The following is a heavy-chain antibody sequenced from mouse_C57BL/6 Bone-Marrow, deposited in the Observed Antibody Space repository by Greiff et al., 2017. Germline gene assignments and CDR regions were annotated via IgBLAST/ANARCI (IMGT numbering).Heavy chain of an antibody. D-gene: IGHD2-1*01. CDR3: ARQDGNHPYAMDY. CDR2: IWSDGST. V-gene: IGHV2-6-1*01. Sequence: VKLMESGPGLVAPSQSLSITCTVSGFSLTSYGVHWVRQPPGKGLEWLVVIWSDGSTTYNSALKTRLSIRKDNSKSQVFLKMNSLQTDDTAMYYCARQDGNHPYAMDYWGQGTAVTVSS. J-gene: IGHJ4*01. CDR1: GFSLTSYG.